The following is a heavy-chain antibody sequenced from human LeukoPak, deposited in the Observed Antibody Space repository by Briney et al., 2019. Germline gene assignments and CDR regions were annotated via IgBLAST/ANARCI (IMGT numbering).Heavy chain of an antibody. CDR1: GGSISSYY. D-gene: IGHD3-3*01. CDR3: ARVSRSWSGYYPYYFDY. Sequence: SETLSLTCTVSGGSISSYYWGWIRQPPGKGLEWIGYIYYSGSTNYNPSLKSRVTISVDTSKNQFSLKLSSVTAADTAVYYCARVSRSWSGYYPYYFDYWGQGTLVTVSS. V-gene: IGHV4-59*01. J-gene: IGHJ4*02. CDR2: IYYSGST.